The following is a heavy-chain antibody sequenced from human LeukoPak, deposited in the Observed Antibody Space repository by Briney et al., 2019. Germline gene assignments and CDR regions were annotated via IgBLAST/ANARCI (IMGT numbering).Heavy chain of an antibody. CDR1: GFTFSRYW. V-gene: IGHV3-7*01. J-gene: IGHJ4*02. CDR3: ARGGGSYYNTLFDY. D-gene: IGHD1-26*01. CDR2: IKQDGSEK. Sequence: QTGGSLRLSCVASGFTFSRYWMSWVRQAPGKGLEWVANIKQDGSEKYYVDSVKGRFTISRDNAKNSLDLQMNSLRAEDTAVYYCARGGGSYYNTLFDYWGQGTLVTVSS.